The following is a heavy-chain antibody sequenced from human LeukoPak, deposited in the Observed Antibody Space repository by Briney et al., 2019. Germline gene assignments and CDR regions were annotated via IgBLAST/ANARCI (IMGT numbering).Heavy chain of an antibody. CDR3: AREVLGYCSGGSCYSDWFDP. D-gene: IGHD2-15*01. J-gene: IGHJ5*02. Sequence: GASVKVSCKASGYTFTGYYMHWVRQAPGQGLEWMGWINPNSGGTNYAQKFQGRVTMTRDTSISTDYMELSRLRSDDTAVYYCAREVLGYCSGGSCYSDWFDPWGQGTLVTVSS. CDR1: GYTFTGYY. CDR2: INPNSGGT. V-gene: IGHV1-2*02.